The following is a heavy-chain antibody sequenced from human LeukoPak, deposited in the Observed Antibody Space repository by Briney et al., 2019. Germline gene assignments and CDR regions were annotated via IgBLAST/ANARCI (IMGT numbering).Heavy chain of an antibody. D-gene: IGHD2-15*01. CDR1: GFTFSSYA. Sequence: GGSLRLSCAASGFTFSSYAMHWVRQAPGKGLEWVAVISYDGSNKYYADSVKGRFTISRDNSKNTLYLQMNSLRAEDTAVYYCARGVANQPPDYWGQGTLVTVSS. J-gene: IGHJ4*02. CDR2: ISYDGSNK. V-gene: IGHV3-30-3*01. CDR3: ARGVANQPPDY.